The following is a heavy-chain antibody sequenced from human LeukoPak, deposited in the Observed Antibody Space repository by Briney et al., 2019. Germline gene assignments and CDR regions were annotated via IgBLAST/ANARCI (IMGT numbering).Heavy chain of an antibody. CDR3: ARAALGLIVPTYYMDV. V-gene: IGHV6-1*01. D-gene: IGHD3-22*01. CDR2: AYYRSKWYN. J-gene: IGHJ6*03. Sequence: SQTLSLTCAISGDSVSSNSAAWNSIRQSPSRGLELLGRAYYRSKWYNDYAVSVKSRISINPHTSNNQFSLHLHSVTPEDTAVYYCARAALGLIVPTYYMDVWGKGTTVTVSS. CDR1: GDSVSSNSAA.